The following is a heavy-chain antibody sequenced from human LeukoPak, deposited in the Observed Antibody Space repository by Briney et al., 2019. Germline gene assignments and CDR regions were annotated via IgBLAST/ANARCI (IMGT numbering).Heavy chain of an antibody. J-gene: IGHJ3*02. CDR1: GGSISSGRYY. V-gene: IGHV4-61*02. D-gene: IGHD3-22*01. Sequence: SETLSLTCTVSGGSISSGRYYWSWIRQPAGTGLEWIERIYTRGSTNYNPSPNSRVTISVYTSKNQFSLKLSSVTAADTAVYYCARASHYYDSSGYYVDAFDIWGQGTMVTVSS. CDR2: IYTRGST. CDR3: ARASHYYDSSGYYVDAFDI.